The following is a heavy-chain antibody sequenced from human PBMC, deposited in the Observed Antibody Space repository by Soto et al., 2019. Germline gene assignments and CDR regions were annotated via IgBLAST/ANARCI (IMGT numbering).Heavy chain of an antibody. CDR3: AIPLWFALGIDV. D-gene: IGHD3-10*01. CDR1: EDTFDNHA. Sequence: ASVKVSCKDSEDTFDNHALNWVRQAPGEKLEWVGRINTGNGITKYSQKFQGRVTFSRDTSASTAYMEMGSLRFEDSAMFYCAIPLWFALGIDVWGQGIMVTVSS. J-gene: IGHJ6*02. CDR2: INTGNGIT. V-gene: IGHV1-3*04.